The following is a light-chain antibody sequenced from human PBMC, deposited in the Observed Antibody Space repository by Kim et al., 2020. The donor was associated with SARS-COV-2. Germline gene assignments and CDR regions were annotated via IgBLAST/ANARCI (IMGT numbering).Light chain of an antibody. Sequence: EIVLTQSPGTLSLSPGERATLSCRASQSVSSNYLAWYQGKPGQAPRLLIFGASSRATGIPDRFSGSGSGTDFTLTISRLEPEDFAVYYCQQYGSSPYTFGQGPKREI. CDR2: GAS. J-gene: IGKJ2*01. V-gene: IGKV3-20*01. CDR3: QQYGSSPYT. CDR1: QSVSSNY.